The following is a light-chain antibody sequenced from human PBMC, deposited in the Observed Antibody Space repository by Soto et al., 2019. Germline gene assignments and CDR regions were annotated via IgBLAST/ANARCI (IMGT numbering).Light chain of an antibody. Sequence: EIVLTQSPDALSWSPGERVSLSCRASRPVVRQNIAWYHQKPGQAPRLLIHDAVSRATDIPDRFSGSGSGSGTAFTLFSRRLEPEDCVVYYCQQNGRSPTCGPGTKVEVK. CDR3: QQNGRSPT. V-gene: IGKV3-20*01. CDR1: RPVVRQN. J-gene: IGKJ3*01. CDR2: DAV.